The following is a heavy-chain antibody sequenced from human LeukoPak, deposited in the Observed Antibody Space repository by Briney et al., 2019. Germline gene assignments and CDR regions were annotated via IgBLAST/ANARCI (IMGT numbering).Heavy chain of an antibody. Sequence: GGSLRLSCAASGFTFSDYYMSWIRQAPGKGLEWVSYISSSGSTIYYADSVKGRFTISRDNAKNSLYLQMNSLRAEDTAVYYCARDSRRFGSKYYYYGMDVGGQGTTVTVSS. D-gene: IGHD5-24*01. V-gene: IGHV3-11*01. J-gene: IGHJ6*02. CDR1: GFTFSDYY. CDR2: ISSSGSTI. CDR3: ARDSRRFGSKYYYYGMDV.